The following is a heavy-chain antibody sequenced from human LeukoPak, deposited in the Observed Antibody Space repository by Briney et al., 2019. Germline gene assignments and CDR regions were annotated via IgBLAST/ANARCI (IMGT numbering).Heavy chain of an antibody. V-gene: IGHV4-34*01. CDR2: INHSGST. CDR3: ARGEWLRSWFGY. CDR1: GGSFSGYY. D-gene: IGHD5-12*01. J-gene: IGHJ4*02. Sequence: KPSETLSLTCAVYGGSFSGYYWSWIRQPPGKGLEWIGEINHSGSTNYNPSLKSRVTISVDTSKNQFSLKLSSVTAADTAVYYCARGEWLRSWFGYWGQGTLVTVSS.